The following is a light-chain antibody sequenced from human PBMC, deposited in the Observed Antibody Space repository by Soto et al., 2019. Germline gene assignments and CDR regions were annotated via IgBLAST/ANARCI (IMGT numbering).Light chain of an antibody. CDR2: TNN. Sequence: QPVLTQPPSASGTPGQRVTISCSGSSSNIGSYPVNWYQQLPGTAPKLLIYTNNQRPSGVPDRFSGSKSGTSASLAISGLQSEDEADYYCAAWDDSLSGRVFGGGTQLTVL. J-gene: IGLJ2*01. V-gene: IGLV1-44*01. CDR3: AAWDDSLSGRV. CDR1: SSNIGSYP.